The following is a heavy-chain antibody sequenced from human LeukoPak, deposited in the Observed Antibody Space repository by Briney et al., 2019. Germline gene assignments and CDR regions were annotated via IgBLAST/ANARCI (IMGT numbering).Heavy chain of an antibody. CDR2: MSYDGANK. Sequence: PGGSLRLSCAASGFTFSIYAMRWVRQAPGKGLEWVAVMSYDGANKYYADSVKGRFTISRDNSKNTLYLQMNSLTTEDTAVYYCARDRLLYTSGPGSFDYWGQGTLVTVSS. D-gene: IGHD6-19*01. V-gene: IGHV3-30-3*01. CDR1: GFTFSIYA. CDR3: ARDRLLYTSGPGSFDY. J-gene: IGHJ4*02.